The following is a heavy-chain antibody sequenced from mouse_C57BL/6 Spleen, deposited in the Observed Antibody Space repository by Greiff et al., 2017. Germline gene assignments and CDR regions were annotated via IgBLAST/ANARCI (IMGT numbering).Heavy chain of an antibody. J-gene: IGHJ1*03. CDR1: GFNIKNTY. Sequence: EVQLQESVAELVRPGASVKLSCTASGFNIKNTYMHWVKQRPEQGLEWIGRIDPANGNTKYAPKFQGKATITADTSSNTAYLQLSSLTSEDTAIYYCARGDYYGSSYVGYFDVWGTGTTVTVSS. D-gene: IGHD1-1*01. CDR2: IDPANGNT. V-gene: IGHV14-3*01. CDR3: ARGDYYGSSYVGYFDV.